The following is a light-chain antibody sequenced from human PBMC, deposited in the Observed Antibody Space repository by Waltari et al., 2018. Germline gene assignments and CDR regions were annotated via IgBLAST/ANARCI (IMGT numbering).Light chain of an antibody. V-gene: IGLV1-47*01. CDR2: RNN. J-gene: IGLJ1*01. CDR1: HSNPGSNY. CDR3: ASWDDSHYV. Sequence: QSVLTQPPSASETPGQRVTISCSGSHSNPGSNYPYWYQQPPGTAPKLLIYRNNQRPSGVPDRFSASKSGTSASLAIDGLRSEDEAVYYCASWDDSHYVFGPGTQVTVL.